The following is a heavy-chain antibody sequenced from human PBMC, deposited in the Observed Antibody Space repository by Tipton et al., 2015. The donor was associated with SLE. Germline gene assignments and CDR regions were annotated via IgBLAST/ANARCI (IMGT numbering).Heavy chain of an antibody. Sequence: GSLRLSCAASGFTFSDYYMSWIRQAPGKGLEWVSYISSSSSYTNYADSVKGRFTISRDNAKNSLYLQMNSLRAEDTAVYYCARDGGYYRNWYFDLWGRGTLVTVSS. CDR3: ARDGGYYRNWYFDL. V-gene: IGHV3-11*05. J-gene: IGHJ2*01. CDR1: GFTFSDYY. CDR2: ISSSSSYT. D-gene: IGHD1-26*01.